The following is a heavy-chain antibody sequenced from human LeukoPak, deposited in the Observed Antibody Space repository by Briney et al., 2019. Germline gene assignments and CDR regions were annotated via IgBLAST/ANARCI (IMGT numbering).Heavy chain of an antibody. Sequence: PGGSLRLSCAASGFTFSNYAMHWVRQAPGKGLEWVAVISYDGSNKYYADSVQGRFTISRDNSKNTLYLQMNSLRAADTAVYYCARCFRTPSGDCYSSRFDYWGQGTLVTVSS. J-gene: IGHJ4*02. D-gene: IGHD2-21*02. CDR3: ARCFRTPSGDCYSSRFDY. V-gene: IGHV3-30*03. CDR1: GFTFSNYA. CDR2: ISYDGSNK.